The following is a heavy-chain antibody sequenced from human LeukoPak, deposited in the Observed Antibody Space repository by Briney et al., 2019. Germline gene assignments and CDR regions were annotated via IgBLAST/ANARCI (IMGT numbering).Heavy chain of an antibody. Sequence: SETLSLTCNVSGFSISTAYYWGWIRQPPGKGLEWIGSIYYSGSTYYNPSLKSRVTISVDTSKDQFSLKLSSVTAADTAVYYCARTPVLGYCSGGSCPPGAFDIWGQGTMVTVSS. J-gene: IGHJ3*02. CDR1: GFSISTAYY. V-gene: IGHV4-38-2*02. D-gene: IGHD2-15*01. CDR3: ARTPVLGYCSGGSCPPGAFDI. CDR2: IYYSGST.